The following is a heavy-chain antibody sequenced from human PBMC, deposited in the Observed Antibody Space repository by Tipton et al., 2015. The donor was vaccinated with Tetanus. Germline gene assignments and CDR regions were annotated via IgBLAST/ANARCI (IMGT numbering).Heavy chain of an antibody. CDR1: GFTFSAYY. V-gene: IGHV3-11*04. J-gene: IGHJ4*02. Sequence: GSLRLSCAASGFTFSAYYMSWIRLAPGKGLEWISYISHTGTTTYYSASVMGRFTVSRDNAKNSLSLQMKSLGDEDTAVYYCATGRTLDYWGQGTRVTVST. CDR2: ISHTGTTT. CDR3: ATGRTLDY. D-gene: IGHD1-26*01.